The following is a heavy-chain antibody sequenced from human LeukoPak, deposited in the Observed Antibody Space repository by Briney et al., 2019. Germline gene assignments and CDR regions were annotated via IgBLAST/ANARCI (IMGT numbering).Heavy chain of an antibody. J-gene: IGHJ3*02. CDR1: GFTFSSYA. CDR3: ATENYGDHGAFDI. D-gene: IGHD4-17*01. Sequence: PGGSLRLSCAASGFTFSSYAMSWVRQAPGKGLEWVSAISGSGGSTYYADPVKGRFTISRDNSKNTLYLQMNSLRAEDTAVYYCATENYGDHGAFDIWGQGTMVTVSS. CDR2: ISGSGGST. V-gene: IGHV3-23*01.